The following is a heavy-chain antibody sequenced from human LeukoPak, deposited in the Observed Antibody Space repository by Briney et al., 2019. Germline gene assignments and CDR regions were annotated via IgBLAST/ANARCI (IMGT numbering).Heavy chain of an antibody. CDR1: GFTFSSYS. D-gene: IGHD1/OR15-1a*01. J-gene: IGHJ3*02. CDR2: ISSSSYI. Sequence: GGSLRLSCAASGFTFSSYSMNWVRQAPGKGLEWVSSISSSSYIYYADSVKGRFTISRDNAKNSLYLQMNSLRAEGTAVYYCARAITLTWQQDAFDIWGQGTMVTVSS. V-gene: IGHV3-21*01. CDR3: ARAITLTWQQDAFDI.